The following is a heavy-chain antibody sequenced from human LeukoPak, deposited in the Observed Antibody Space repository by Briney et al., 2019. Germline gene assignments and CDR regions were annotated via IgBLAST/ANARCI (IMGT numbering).Heavy chain of an antibody. CDR1: GYTFTSYD. J-gene: IGHJ6*03. Sequence: GASVKVSCKASGYTFTSYDINWVRQATGQGLEWMGWMNPNSGNTGYAQKFQGRVTMTRNTSISTAYMEPSSLRSEDTAVYYCARARSSLKYYYYYYMDVWGKGTTVTVSS. D-gene: IGHD6-13*01. CDR3: ARARSSLKYYYYYYMDV. V-gene: IGHV1-8*01. CDR2: MNPNSGNT.